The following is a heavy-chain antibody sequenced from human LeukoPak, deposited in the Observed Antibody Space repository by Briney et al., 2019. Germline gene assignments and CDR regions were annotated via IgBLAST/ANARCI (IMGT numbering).Heavy chain of an antibody. CDR1: GYTFTSYG. V-gene: IGHV1-69*05. J-gene: IGHJ4*02. CDR3: ARGRWLQPWGYFDY. D-gene: IGHD5-24*01. Sequence: SVKVSCKASGYTFTSYGISWVRQAPGQGLEWMGGIIPIFGTANYAQKFQGRVTITTDESTSTAYMELSSLRSEDTAVYYCARGRWLQPWGYFDYWGQGTLVTVSS. CDR2: IIPIFGTA.